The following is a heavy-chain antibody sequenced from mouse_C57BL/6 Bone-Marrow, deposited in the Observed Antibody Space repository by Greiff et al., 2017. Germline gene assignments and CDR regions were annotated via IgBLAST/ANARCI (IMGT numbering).Heavy chain of an antibody. CDR1: GYTFTSYG. CDR2: IYPRSGNT. CDR3: ARIPYYYGSGFAY. V-gene: IGHV1-81*01. J-gene: IGHJ3*01. Sequence: QVQLQQSGAELARPGASVKLSCKASGYTFTSYGISWVKQRPGQGLEWIGEIYPRSGNTYYNEKFKGKATLTADKSSSTAYMELRSLTSEDSAVYFCARIPYYYGSGFAYWGQGTLVTVSA. D-gene: IGHD1-1*01.